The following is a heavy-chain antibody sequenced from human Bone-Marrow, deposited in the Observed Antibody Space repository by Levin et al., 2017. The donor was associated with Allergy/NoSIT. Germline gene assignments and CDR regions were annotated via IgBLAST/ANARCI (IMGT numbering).Heavy chain of an antibody. CDR2: INQNGAKT. D-gene: IGHD3-22*01. V-gene: IGHV3-7*01. CDR1: GFTLSNYW. J-gene: IGHJ3*01. Sequence: GGSLRLSCAASGFTLSNYWMTWVRQAPGKGLEWVANINQNGAKTYYVDSVKGRFTVSRDNARNSLYLQMDSLRGEDTAIYYCVRDVNFQDGSAYYHGFDVWGQGTRVSVSS. CDR3: VRDVNFQDGSAYYHGFDV.